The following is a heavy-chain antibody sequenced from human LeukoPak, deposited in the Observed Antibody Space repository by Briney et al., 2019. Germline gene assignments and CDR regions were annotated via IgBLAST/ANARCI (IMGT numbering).Heavy chain of an antibody. CDR2: IIPIFGTP. CDR1: GGTFSNDA. CDR3: ARSRMIYDVDYYYYLDV. Sequence: SVKVSCKASGGTFSNDAISWVRQAPGQGLEWMGGIIPIFGTPNYAQKFQDRVTITTDESTTTAYMELSSLRSEDTAVYYCARSRMIYDVDYYYYLDVWGKGTTVVVSS. D-gene: IGHD3-3*01. V-gene: IGHV1-69*05. J-gene: IGHJ6*03.